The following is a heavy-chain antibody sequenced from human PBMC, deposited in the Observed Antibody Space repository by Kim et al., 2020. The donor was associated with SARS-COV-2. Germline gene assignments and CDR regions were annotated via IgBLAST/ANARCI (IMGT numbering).Heavy chain of an antibody. V-gene: IGHV3-30*04. Sequence: GGSLRLSCAASGFTFSSYAMHWVRQAPGKGLEWVAVISYDGSNKYYADSVKGRFTISRDNSKNTLYLQMNSLRAEDTAVYYCARALGGGSSSWYFDYWGQGTLVTVSS. J-gene: IGHJ4*02. CDR1: GFTFSSYA. D-gene: IGHD6-13*01. CDR3: ARALGGGSSSWYFDY. CDR2: ISYDGSNK.